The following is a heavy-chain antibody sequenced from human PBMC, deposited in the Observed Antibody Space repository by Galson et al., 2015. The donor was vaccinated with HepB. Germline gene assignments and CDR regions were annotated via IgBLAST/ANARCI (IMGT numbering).Heavy chain of an antibody. CDR2: IIPILGIA. CDR1: GGTFSSYT. V-gene: IGHV1-69*02. Sequence: SVKVSCKASGGTFSSYTISWVRQAPGQGLEWMGRIIPILGIANYAQKFQGRVTITADKSTSTAYMELSSLRSEDTAVYYCATTTKRYNWNCLLCYGMDVWGQGTTVTVSS. D-gene: IGHD1-7*01. CDR3: ATTTKRYNWNCLLCYGMDV. J-gene: IGHJ6*02.